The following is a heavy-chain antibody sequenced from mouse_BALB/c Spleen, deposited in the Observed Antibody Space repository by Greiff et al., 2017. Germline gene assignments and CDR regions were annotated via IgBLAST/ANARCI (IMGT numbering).Heavy chain of an antibody. CDR1: GFTFSSYG. J-gene: IGHJ4*01. CDR3: ARPHYYGPYYYAMDY. CDR2: INSNGGST. V-gene: IGHV5-6-3*01. D-gene: IGHD1-2*01. Sequence: EVMLVESGGGLVQPGGSLKLSCAASGFTFSSYGMSWVRQTPDKRLELVATINSNGGSTYYPDSVKGRFTISRDNAKNTLYLQMSSLKSEDTAMYYCARPHYYGPYYYAMDYWGQGTSVTVSS.